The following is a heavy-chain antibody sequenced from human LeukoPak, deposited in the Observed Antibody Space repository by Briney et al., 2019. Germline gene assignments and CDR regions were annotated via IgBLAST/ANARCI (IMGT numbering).Heavy chain of an antibody. J-gene: IGHJ6*02. CDR1: GFTFSSYD. CDR3: ARDGYGSGSSYYYGMDV. D-gene: IGHD3-10*01. V-gene: IGHV3-13*04. CDR2: IGTAGDT. Sequence: PGGSLRLSCAASGFTFSSYDMYWVRQATGKGLEWVSAIGTAGDTYYPGSVKGRFTISRENAKNSLYLQMNSLRAGDTAVYYCARDGYGSGSSYYYGMDVWGQGTTVTVSS.